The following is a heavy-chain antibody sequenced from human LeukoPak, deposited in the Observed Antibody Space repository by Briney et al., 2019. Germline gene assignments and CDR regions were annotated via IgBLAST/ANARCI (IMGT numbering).Heavy chain of an antibody. J-gene: IGHJ6*02. V-gene: IGHV4-59*02. CDR3: ARAIYCSSTSCPAPYYYGMDV. CDR1: GGSVSGYY. D-gene: IGHD2-2*01. CDR2: VYYSGST. Sequence: PSETLSLTCVVSGGSVSGYYWGWIRQPPGRGLEWIGYVYYSGSTNYNPSLKSRVTISVDTSKNQFSLKLSSVTAADTAVYYCARAIYCSSTSCPAPYYYGMDVWGQGTTVTVSS.